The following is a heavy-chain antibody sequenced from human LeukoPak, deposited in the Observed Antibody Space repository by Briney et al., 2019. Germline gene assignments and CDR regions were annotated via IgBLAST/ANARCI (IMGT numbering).Heavy chain of an antibody. Sequence: PGGSLRLSCAASGFTFSSYAMHWARQAPGKGLEWVAVISYDGSNKYYADSVKGRFTISRDNSKNTLYLQMNSLRAEDTAVYYCATWWEHDAFDIWGQGTMVTVSS. CDR3: ATWWEHDAFDI. CDR2: ISYDGSNK. D-gene: IGHD1-26*01. V-gene: IGHV3-30*04. J-gene: IGHJ3*02. CDR1: GFTFSSYA.